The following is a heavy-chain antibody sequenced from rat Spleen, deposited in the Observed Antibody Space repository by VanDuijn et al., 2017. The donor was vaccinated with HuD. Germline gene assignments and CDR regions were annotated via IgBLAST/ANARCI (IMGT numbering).Heavy chain of an antibody. CDR3: ARLGGLRNWFAY. J-gene: IGHJ3*01. V-gene: IGHV5S23*01. CDR1: GFTFSDFD. CDR2: ISTGGDDT. Sequence: EVQLVESGGGLVQPGGSLKLSCAASGFTFSDFDMAWVRQAPTKGLEWVASISTGGDDTYYRDSVKGRFTISRDDEESTLYLQMDSLRSEDTATYFCARLGGLRNWFAYWGQGTLVTVSS. D-gene: IGHD4-3*01.